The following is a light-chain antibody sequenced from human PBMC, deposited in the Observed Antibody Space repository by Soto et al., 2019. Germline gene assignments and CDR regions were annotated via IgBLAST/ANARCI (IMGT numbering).Light chain of an antibody. J-gene: IGLJ3*02. Sequence: QSALTQPRSVSGSPGQSVTISCTGTSGDVGAYDRVSWYQHHPTKAPKLIIYDVTNRPSGVPYRFSGSKSGSTDSLTISGLQAEDEADYYCCSHAGGSSWVFGGGTQLNVL. CDR1: SGDVGAYDR. CDR3: CSHAGGSSWV. CDR2: DVT. V-gene: IGLV2-11*01.